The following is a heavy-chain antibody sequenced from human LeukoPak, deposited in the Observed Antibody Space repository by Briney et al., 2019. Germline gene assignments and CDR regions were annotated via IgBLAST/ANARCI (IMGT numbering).Heavy chain of an antibody. CDR3: AKGRDIVVVPAAISYYFDY. J-gene: IGHJ4*02. Sequence: PGGSLRLSCAASGFTFSSYGMHWVRQAPGKGLEWVAVIWYDGSNEYYADSVKGRFTISRDNSKNTLYLQMNSLRAEDTAVYYCAKGRDIVVVPAAISYYFDYWGQGTLVTVSS. CDR1: GFTFSSYG. D-gene: IGHD2-2*01. V-gene: IGHV3-33*06. CDR2: IWYDGSNE.